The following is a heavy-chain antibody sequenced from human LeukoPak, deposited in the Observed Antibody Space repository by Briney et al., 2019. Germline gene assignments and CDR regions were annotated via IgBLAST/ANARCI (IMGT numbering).Heavy chain of an antibody. CDR1: GFTFSDYY. V-gene: IGHV3-11*04. Sequence: GGSLRLSCAASGFTFSDYYMSWIRQAPGKGLEWVSYISSSGSTIYYADSVKGRFTISRDNAKNSLYLQMNSLRAEDTAVYYCARESGAVVPAAMHYYYGMDVWGKGTTVTVSS. CDR2: ISSSGSTI. D-gene: IGHD2-2*01. J-gene: IGHJ6*04. CDR3: ARESGAVVPAAMHYYYGMDV.